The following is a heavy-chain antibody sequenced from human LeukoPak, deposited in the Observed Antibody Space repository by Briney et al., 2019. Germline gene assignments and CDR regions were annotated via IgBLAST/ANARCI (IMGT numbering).Heavy chain of an antibody. J-gene: IGHJ4*02. CDR3: ARGFVPPGPYFDY. D-gene: IGHD2-15*01. CDR2: IYYSGST. V-gene: IGHV4-59*06. Sequence: SETLSLTCTVSGGSISSYYWSWIRQHPGKGLEWIGYIYYSGSTYYNPSLKSRVTISVDTSKNQFSLKLSSVTAADTAVYYCARGFVPPGPYFDYWGQGTLVTVSS. CDR1: GGSISSYY.